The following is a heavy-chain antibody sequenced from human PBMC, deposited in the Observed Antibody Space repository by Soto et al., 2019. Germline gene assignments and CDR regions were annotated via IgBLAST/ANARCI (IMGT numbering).Heavy chain of an antibody. CDR2: INAGNGNT. CDR1: GYTFTNYA. CDR3: ARGHLAVVPVASWFYYMDV. V-gene: IGHV1-3*01. J-gene: IGHJ6*03. Sequence: ASVKVSCKDSGYTFTNYAVHWVRQAPGQRLEWMGWINAGNGNTRFSQNLQGRVTITRDTSARTVYMELSSLRSEDTAVYYCARGHLAVVPVASWFYYMDVWGKGTTVTVSS. D-gene: IGHD2-2*01.